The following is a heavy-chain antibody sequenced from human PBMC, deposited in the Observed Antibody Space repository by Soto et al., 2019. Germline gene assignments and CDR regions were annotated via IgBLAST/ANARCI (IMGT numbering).Heavy chain of an antibody. CDR2: IWYDGSNK. CDR3: ARDGLDIVVVVAATNSYYFDY. D-gene: IGHD2-15*01. V-gene: IGHV3-33*01. CDR1: GFTFSSYG. Sequence: GGSLSLSCAASGFTFSSYGMHWVRQAPGKGLEWVAVIWYDGSNKYYADSVKGRFTISRDNSKNTLYLQMNSLRAEDTAVYYCARDGLDIVVVVAATNSYYFDYWGQGTLVTVSS. J-gene: IGHJ4*02.